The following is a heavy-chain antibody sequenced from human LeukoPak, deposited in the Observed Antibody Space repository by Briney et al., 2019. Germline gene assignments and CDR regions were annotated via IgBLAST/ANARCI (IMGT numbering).Heavy chain of an antibody. D-gene: IGHD2-15*01. CDR2: ISQNGYT. Sequence: PSETLSLTCTVSGASIGSYYWSWIRQPPGKGLEWIGYISQNGYTKYTPSLKSRVTISRDTSENQYSLILSSVTAADTAVYYRTRHDVVAVIGHGMAVWGQGTTVTVSS. V-gene: IGHV4-59*08. J-gene: IGHJ6*02. CDR3: TRHDVVAVIGHGMAV. CDR1: GASIGSYY.